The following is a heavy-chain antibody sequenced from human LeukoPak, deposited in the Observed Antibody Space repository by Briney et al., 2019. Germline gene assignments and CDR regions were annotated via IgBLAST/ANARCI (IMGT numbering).Heavy chain of an antibody. CDR3: AKGAASALVDWFDP. Sequence: PGGSLRLSCAASGFTFEDYAMHWVRQAPGKGLEWVSSVTGSGGGTFYADSVKGRFTISRDNSRNTLYLQMNSLGAEDTAVYYCAKGAASALVDWFDPWGQGTLVTVSS. CDR1: GFTFEDYA. CDR2: VTGSGGGT. D-gene: IGHD6-25*01. J-gene: IGHJ5*02. V-gene: IGHV3-23*01.